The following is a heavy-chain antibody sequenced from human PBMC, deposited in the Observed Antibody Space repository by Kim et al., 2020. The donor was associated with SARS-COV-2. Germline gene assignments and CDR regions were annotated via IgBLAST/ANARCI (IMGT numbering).Heavy chain of an antibody. V-gene: IGHV3-23*01. Sequence: YARSVKGRFTISRDSSRNNLDLQRNGLRGDDTAVYFCAKDRDQGVVPNYDFWGQGTLVTVSA. J-gene: IGHJ4*02. CDR3: AKDRDQGVVPNYDF. D-gene: IGHD2-21*01.